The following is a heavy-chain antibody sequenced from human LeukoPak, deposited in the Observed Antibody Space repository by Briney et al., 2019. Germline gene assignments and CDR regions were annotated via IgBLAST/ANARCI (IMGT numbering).Heavy chain of an antibody. J-gene: IGHJ4*02. Sequence: GGSLRLSCAASGFTFSRYSMNWVRQAPGKGLEWVSSISSSSSYRYYAASVKGRFTISRDNAKNSLHLQMNSLRAEDTAVYYCMSYAGRSDDYWGQGTLVTVSS. CDR3: MSYAGRSDDY. CDR1: GFTFSRYS. CDR2: ISSSSSYR. V-gene: IGHV3-21*01. D-gene: IGHD3-16*01.